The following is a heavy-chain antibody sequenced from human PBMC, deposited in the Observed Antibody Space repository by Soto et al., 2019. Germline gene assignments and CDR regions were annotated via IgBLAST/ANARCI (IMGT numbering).Heavy chain of an antibody. J-gene: IGHJ5*02. CDR2: IHHTGST. CDR1: GGFISSYY. CDR3: ARRVVVAPNWFDP. Sequence: SETLSLTCTVSGGFISSYYWSWIRQSPGKGLELIGYIHHTGSTNYNPSLKSRVTMSLDTSRNQFSLKLYSVTTADTAVYYCARRVVVAPNWFDPWGQGTLVTVSS. D-gene: IGHD2-2*01. V-gene: IGHV4-59*01.